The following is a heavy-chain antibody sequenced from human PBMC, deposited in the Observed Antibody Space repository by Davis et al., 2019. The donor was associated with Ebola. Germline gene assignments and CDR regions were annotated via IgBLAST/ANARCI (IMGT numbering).Heavy chain of an antibody. CDR1: GFIFRNYA. CDR3: ARAVFHEVLDY. Sequence: PGGSLRLSCAASGFIFRNYAMHWVRQAPGKGLEWVAVVSHSEREKLYADSVKGRFTISRDNSENTLYLQMNSLTADDTAVYYCARAVFHEVLDYWGQGTPVTASS. D-gene: IGHD3-3*01. J-gene: IGHJ4*02. CDR2: VSHSEREK. V-gene: IGHV3-30*04.